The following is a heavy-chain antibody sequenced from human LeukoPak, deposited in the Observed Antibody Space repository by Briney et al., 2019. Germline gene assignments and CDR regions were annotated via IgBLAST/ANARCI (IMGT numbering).Heavy chain of an antibody. Sequence: EVSLRLSCAASGFTFSRSWMIWVRQAPGKGLEWVANIKEDGSQKVYVDSVKGRFTISRDNPRNSLYLKMRSLRAEDTAVYYCARGFGDCWGQGTLVTVSS. CDR3: ARGFGDC. V-gene: IGHV3-7*04. J-gene: IGHJ4*02. D-gene: IGHD3-10*01. CDR1: GFTFSRSW. CDR2: IKEDGSQK.